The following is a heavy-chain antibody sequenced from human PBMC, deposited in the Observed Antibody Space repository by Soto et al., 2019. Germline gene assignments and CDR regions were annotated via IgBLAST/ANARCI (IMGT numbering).Heavy chain of an antibody. Sequence: QVQLVQSGAEVKKPGASVKVSCKASGYTFTSYGISWVRQAPGQGLEWMGWISAYNGNTNYAQKLQGRVTMTTDTSTSTAYMELRSLRSDDTAVYYCARSNWRYYDSSGYYYFDYWGQGTLVTVSS. CDR1: GYTFTSYG. D-gene: IGHD3-22*01. CDR3: ARSNWRYYDSSGYYYFDY. CDR2: ISAYNGNT. J-gene: IGHJ4*02. V-gene: IGHV1-18*04.